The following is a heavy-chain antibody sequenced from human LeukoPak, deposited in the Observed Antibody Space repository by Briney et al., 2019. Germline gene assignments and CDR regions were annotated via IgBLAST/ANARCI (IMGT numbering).Heavy chain of an antibody. V-gene: IGHV3-30*03. CDR3: ARSPLTGYYFFDY. CDR2: ISYDGNNK. CDR1: EFTFSSYG. J-gene: IGHJ4*02. D-gene: IGHD3-9*01. Sequence: GRSLRLSCAASEFTFSSYGMHWVRQAPGKGLEWVAVISYDGNNKYYADSVKGRFAISRDNSKNTLYLQMNSLRAEDTAVYYCARSPLTGYYFFDYWGQGTLVTVSS.